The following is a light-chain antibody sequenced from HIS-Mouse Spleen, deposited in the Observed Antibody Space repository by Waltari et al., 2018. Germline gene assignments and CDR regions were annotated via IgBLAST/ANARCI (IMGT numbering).Light chain of an antibody. CDR1: QSVLFSSNNKNY. V-gene: IGKV4-1*01. CDR3: QQYYSTPYT. Sequence: DSVMTQSPDPRAVSLCARATITCKSSQSVLFSSNNKNYLAWYQQKPGQPPKLLIYWASTRESGVPDRFSGSGSGTDFTLTISSLQAEDVAVYYCQQYYSTPYTFGQGTKLEIK. J-gene: IGKJ2*01. CDR2: WAS.